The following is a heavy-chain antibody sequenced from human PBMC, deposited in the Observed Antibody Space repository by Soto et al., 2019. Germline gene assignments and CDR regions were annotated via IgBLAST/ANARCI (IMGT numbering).Heavy chain of an antibody. Sequence: GGSLRLSCAASGLTFSRYSMNWVRRAPGKGLEGGSYISRSSTIQCADPVKGGITISRDNAKNSLYLQMNSLRDEDTAVYYCARDLSYGQIWGQGTLVTVSS. CDR2: ISRSSTI. V-gene: IGHV3-48*02. D-gene: IGHD5-18*01. CDR3: ARDLSYGQI. J-gene: IGHJ4*02. CDR1: GLTFSRYS.